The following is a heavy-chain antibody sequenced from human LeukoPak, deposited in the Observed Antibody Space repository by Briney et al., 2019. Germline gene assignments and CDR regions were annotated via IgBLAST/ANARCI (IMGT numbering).Heavy chain of an antibody. CDR3: QKTAYDILTGEAS. V-gene: IGHV3-21*01. CDR2: ISSSSSYI. CDR1: GFTFSSYS. D-gene: IGHD3-9*01. Sequence: GGSLRLSCAASGFTFSSYSMNWVRQAPGKGLEWVSSISSSSSYIYYADSVKGRFTISRDNAKNSLYLQMNSLRAEDTVVFFRQKTAYDILTGEASWGQGTLVTVSS. J-gene: IGHJ4*02.